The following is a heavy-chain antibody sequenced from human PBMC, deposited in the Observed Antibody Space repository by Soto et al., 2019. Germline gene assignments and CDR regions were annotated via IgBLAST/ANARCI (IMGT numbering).Heavy chain of an antibody. CDR2: IRTKSNHYAT. CDR1: GLSFSDSG. D-gene: IGHD6-13*01. CDR3: TRLHFIVEPGINY. V-gene: IGHV3-73*01. J-gene: IGHJ4*02. Sequence: LRLSCAASGLSFSDSGIHWVRQASGKGLEWVGRIRTKSNHYATAYAASVKGRFTISRDDSRNTAYLQMNSLETEDTAVYYCTRLHFIVEPGINYWGQGTLVTVSS.